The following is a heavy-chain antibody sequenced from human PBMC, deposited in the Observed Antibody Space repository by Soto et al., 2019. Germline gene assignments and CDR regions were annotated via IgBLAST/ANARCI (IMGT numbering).Heavy chain of an antibody. CDR2: ISYDGSNK. J-gene: IGHJ6*02. CDR1: GFTFSSYA. V-gene: IGHV3-30-3*01. Sequence: GGSMRLSCAASGFTFSSYAMHWVRQAPGKGLEWVAVISYDGSNKYYADSVKGRFTISRDNSKNTLYLQMNSLRAEDTAVYYCARVDTYYYDSSGYNGMDVWGQGTTVTVSS. D-gene: IGHD3-22*01. CDR3: ARVDTYYYDSSGYNGMDV.